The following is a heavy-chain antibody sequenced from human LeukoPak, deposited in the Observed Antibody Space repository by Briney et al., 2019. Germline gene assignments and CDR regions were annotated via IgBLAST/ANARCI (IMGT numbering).Heavy chain of an antibody. CDR2: IRFGGTIK. Sequence: PGGSLRLSCAVSRFNFSSYGMYWVRQAPGKGLEWVAFIRFGGTIKNYADSVKGRFTISRVDSKNTLYLQMNNLRTEDTAVYYCTCTHSSPPVWGQGTLVTVSS. D-gene: IGHD6-19*01. CDR1: RFNFSSYG. CDR3: TCTHSSPPV. J-gene: IGHJ4*02. V-gene: IGHV3-30*02.